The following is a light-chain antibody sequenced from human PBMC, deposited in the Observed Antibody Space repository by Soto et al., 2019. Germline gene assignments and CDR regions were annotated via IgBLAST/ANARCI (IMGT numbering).Light chain of an antibody. J-gene: IGKJ4*01. CDR1: QSVSSN. V-gene: IGKV3-15*01. CDR3: QQYNNWPIT. CDR2: GAS. Sequence: TVMTQSLVTLSLPPRERATLSCRASQSVSSNLAWYQQKPGLAPRLLINGASTRATAIPARFSGSGSGTEFTLTISSLQSEDFALYYCQQYNNWPITFGEGTKVDIK.